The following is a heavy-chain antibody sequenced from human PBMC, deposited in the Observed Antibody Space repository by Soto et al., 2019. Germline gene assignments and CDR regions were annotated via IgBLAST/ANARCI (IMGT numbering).Heavy chain of an antibody. Sequence: VCYECTVCSFTDYFISWVRQAPGQGLEWMGYFNGNNGNTHCAQKLQGRVTMTTDTSTSTAYMELRSLRSDGTAVYYCSRARSLRVTTRSIPGDQGTL. D-gene: IGHD3-10*01. CDR3: SRARSLRVTTRSIP. V-gene: IGHV1-18*01. CDR1: VCSFTDYF. J-gene: IGHJ5*02. CDR2: FNGNNGNT.